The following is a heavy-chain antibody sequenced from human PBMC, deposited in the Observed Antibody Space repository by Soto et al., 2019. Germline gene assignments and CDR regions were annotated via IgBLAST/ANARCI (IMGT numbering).Heavy chain of an antibody. J-gene: IGHJ4*02. CDR2: INPDGRTT. CDR3: ARYYSSGWRDFDY. V-gene: IGHV3-74*01. Sequence: GGSLRLSCAASGFAFSSYWMHWVRQAPGKGLVWVSRINPDGRTTSYADSVKGRFTISRDNAKNSLYLQMNSLRAEDTAVYYCARYYSSGWRDFDYWGQGTLVTVSS. D-gene: IGHD6-19*01. CDR1: GFAFSSYW.